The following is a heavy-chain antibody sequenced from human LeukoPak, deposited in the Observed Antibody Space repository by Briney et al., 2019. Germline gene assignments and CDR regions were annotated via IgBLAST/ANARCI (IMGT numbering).Heavy chain of an antibody. V-gene: IGHV1-69*04. J-gene: IGHJ4*02. CDR2: IIPMLGKP. CDR1: RGTFDNYA. Sequence: AAVKVSPKASRGTFDNYAVNWGSAAPRLGLGWMWRIIPMLGKPSGARKYPDRVTFTADKSTGIADMELTDLRPGDTAVYFCARGLCGGFAAAHVDHWGQGTLVTVSP. D-gene: IGHD2-2*01. CDR3: ARGLCGGFAAAHVDH.